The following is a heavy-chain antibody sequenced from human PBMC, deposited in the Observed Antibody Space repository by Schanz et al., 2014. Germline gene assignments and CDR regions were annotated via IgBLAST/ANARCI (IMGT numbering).Heavy chain of an antibody. J-gene: IGHJ4*02. D-gene: IGHD4-17*01. CDR3: TRDTDYHFDY. V-gene: IGHV3-74*01. CDR1: GFTFSGYW. Sequence: EVQLVESGGGLVQPGGSLRLSCAASGFTFSGYWMSWVRQAPGEGLVWVSRTSHDGSFTTFADSVKGRFTISRDNARNTLYLQMNSLRAEDTAVYYCTRDTDYHFDYWGQGTLVTVSS. CDR2: TSHDGSFT.